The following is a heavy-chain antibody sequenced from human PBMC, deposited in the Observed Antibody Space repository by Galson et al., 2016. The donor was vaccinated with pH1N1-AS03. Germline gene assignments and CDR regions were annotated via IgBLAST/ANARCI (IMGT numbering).Heavy chain of an antibody. D-gene: IGHD2/OR15-2a*01. CDR1: GYTFSNYG. J-gene: IGHJ4*02. V-gene: IGHV1-18*01. Sequence: SVKVSCKASGYTFSNYGITWVRQAPGQGLQWMGWIKNNDDNTIYGQNFQGRVTLTTDPSTNTAYMELKNSRSDDTGVYYCARAFEEYLLRDYSSVFDSWGQGTLGTVSS. CDR2: IKNNDDNT. CDR3: ARAFEEYLLRDYSSVFDS.